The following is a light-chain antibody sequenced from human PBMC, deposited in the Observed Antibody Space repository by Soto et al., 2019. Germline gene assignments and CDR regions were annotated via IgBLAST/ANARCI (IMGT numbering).Light chain of an antibody. V-gene: IGKV3-15*01. CDR1: QSISTK. CDR3: QQYHNWPPWT. J-gene: IGKJ1*01. Sequence: EIVMTQSPATLSVSPGERATLSCRASQSISTKLAWYQQKPGQAPRLLIYDASTRATGLPARFSGGGSGTEFTLTISGLQSEDFAVYYCQQYHNWPPWTFGLGTKVELK. CDR2: DAS.